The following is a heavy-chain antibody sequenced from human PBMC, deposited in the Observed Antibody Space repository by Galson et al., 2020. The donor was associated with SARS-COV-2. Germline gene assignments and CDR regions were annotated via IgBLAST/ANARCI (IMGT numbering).Heavy chain of an antibody. V-gene: IGHV6-1*01. CDR3: ARDRVMYSSGWYGYYYYYYGMDV. CDR2: TYYRSKWCT. CDR1: GDSVSSNNAA. D-gene: IGHD6-19*01. Sequence: SQTLSLTCAISGDSVSSNNAAWNWIRQTPSRGLEWLGRTYYRSKWCTDYAVSGKSRITINPDTTKNQFSLQLNSVTPEDTAVYYCARDRVMYSSGWYGYYYYYYGMDVWGQGTTVTVSS. J-gene: IGHJ6*02.